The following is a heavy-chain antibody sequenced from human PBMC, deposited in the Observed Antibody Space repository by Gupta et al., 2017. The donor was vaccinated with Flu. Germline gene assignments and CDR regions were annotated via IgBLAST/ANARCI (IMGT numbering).Heavy chain of an antibody. V-gene: IGHV1-69*01. CDR2: IIPIFGTA. CDR3: ARNLYGPEQWLVPDY. D-gene: IGHD6-19*01. CDR1: GGPFSSYA. Sequence: QVQLVQSGAEVKKPGSSVKVSCKASGGPFSSYAIRWVRKAPGQGLEWRGGIIPIFGTANYAHKFQGRVTITADESTSTAYMELSSLRSEDTAVYYCARNLYGPEQWLVPDYWGQGTLVTVSS. J-gene: IGHJ4*02.